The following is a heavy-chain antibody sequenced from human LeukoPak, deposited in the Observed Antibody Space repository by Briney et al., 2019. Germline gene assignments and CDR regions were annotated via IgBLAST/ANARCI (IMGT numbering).Heavy chain of an antibody. CDR3: ARSVEGYCSGGSCYYCYYYMDV. CDR2: IYYSGST. V-gene: IGHV4-39*07. Sequence: SETLSLTCTVSGGSISSSSYYWGWIRQPPRKGLEWIGSIYYSGSTNYNPSLKSRVTISVDTSKNQFSLKLSSVTAADTAVYYCARSVEGYCSGGSCYYCYYYMDVWGKGTTVTVSS. CDR1: GGSISSSSYY. J-gene: IGHJ6*03. D-gene: IGHD2-15*01.